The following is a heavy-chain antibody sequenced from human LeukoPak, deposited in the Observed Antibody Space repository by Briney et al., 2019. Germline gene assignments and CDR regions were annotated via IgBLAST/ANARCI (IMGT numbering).Heavy chain of an antibody. CDR2: IYYSGST. J-gene: IGHJ4*02. CDR1: GGSISSGDYY. CDR3: ARALSYGDYVLYYFDY. D-gene: IGHD4-17*01. V-gene: IGHV4-30-4*08. Sequence: SQTQSLTCTVSGGSISSGDYYWSWIRQPPGKGLEWIGYIYYSGSTYYNPSLKSRVTISVDTSKNQFSLKLSSVTAADTAVYYCARALSYGDYVLYYFDYWGQGTLVTVSS.